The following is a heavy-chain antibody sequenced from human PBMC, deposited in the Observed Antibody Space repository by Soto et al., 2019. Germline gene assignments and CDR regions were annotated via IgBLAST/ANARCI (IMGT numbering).Heavy chain of an antibody. CDR3: VRTAREGAVAPHWFDR. V-gene: IGHV4-30-4*01. Sequence: SETLSLTCTVSGASIRRTDYYWSWIRQAPGKGLEWIGYVYYTGSTYYNPSLMSRLTISVDTSKNQFSLKLTSVTAAETAVYYCVRTAREGAVAPHWFDRWGQGTQVTVSS. CDR2: VYYTGST. J-gene: IGHJ5*02. CDR1: GASIRRTDYY. D-gene: IGHD2-21*02.